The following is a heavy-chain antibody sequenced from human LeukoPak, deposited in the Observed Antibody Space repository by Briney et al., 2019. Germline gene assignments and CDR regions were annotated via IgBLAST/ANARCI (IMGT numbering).Heavy chain of an antibody. CDR3: ARDQRDIVVVPAASVTYYYYYYYMDV. CDR2: IIPIFGTA. CDR1: GGTFSSYA. Sequence: GPSVKVSCKASGGTFSSYAISWVRQAPGQGLEWMGGIIPIFGTANYAQKFQGRVTITADESTSTAYMELNSLRAEDTAVYYCARDQRDIVVVPAASVTYYYYYYYMDVWGKGTTVTVSS. D-gene: IGHD2-2*01. V-gene: IGHV1-69*13. J-gene: IGHJ6*03.